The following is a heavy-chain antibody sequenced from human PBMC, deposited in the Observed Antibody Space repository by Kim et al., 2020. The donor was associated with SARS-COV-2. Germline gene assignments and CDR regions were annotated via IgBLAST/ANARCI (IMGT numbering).Heavy chain of an antibody. CDR1: GGSISSYY. J-gene: IGHJ4*02. V-gene: IGHV4-59*13. D-gene: IGHD1-26*01. Sequence: SETLSLTCTVSGGSISSYYWSWIRQPPGKGLEWIGYIYYSGSTNYNPSLKSRVTISVDTSKNQFSLKLSSVTAADTAVYYCARERIVGATPFDYWGQGTLVTVSS. CDR3: ARERIVGATPFDY. CDR2: IYYSGST.